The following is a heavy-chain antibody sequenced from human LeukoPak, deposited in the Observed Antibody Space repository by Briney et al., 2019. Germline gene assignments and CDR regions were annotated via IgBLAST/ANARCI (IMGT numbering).Heavy chain of an antibody. CDR1: GLTFSSSW. Sequence: RSGGSLRLSCAVSGLTFSSSWMDWVRQAPGKGLEWVASINPDGNKKYSADSVKGRFTISRDNAGNSLYLQMNSLRVEDTAFYYCARDLAYSRLDYWGQGMLVTVSS. CDR3: ARDLAYSRLDY. J-gene: IGHJ4*02. D-gene: IGHD5-18*01. V-gene: IGHV3-7*01. CDR2: INPDGNKK.